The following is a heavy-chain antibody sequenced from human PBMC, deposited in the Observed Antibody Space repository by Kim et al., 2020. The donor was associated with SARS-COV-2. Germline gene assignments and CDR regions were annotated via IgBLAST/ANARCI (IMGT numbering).Heavy chain of an antibody. CDR2: IIPIFGTA. J-gene: IGHJ6*02. CDR1: GGTFSSYA. CDR3: ARDGGNMVRGVIGPKPNYYYYGMDV. D-gene: IGHD3-10*01. V-gene: IGHV1-69*13. Sequence: SVKVSCKASGGTFSSYAISWVRQAPGQGLEWMGGIIPIFGTANYAQKFQGRVTITADESTSTAYMELSSLRSEDTAVYYCARDGGNMVRGVIGPKPNYYYYGMDVWGQGTTVTVSS.